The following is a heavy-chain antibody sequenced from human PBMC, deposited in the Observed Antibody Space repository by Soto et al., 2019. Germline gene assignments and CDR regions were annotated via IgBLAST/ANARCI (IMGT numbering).Heavy chain of an antibody. J-gene: IGHJ4*02. CDR2: INPNSGGT. V-gene: IGHV1-2*02. CDR3: ARDLGDYSNVGERDY. Sequence: QVQLVQSGAEVKKPGASVKVSCKASGYTFTGYSMHWVRQAPGQGLEWMGWINPNSGGTNYAQKFQGRVTMTRDTSISTAYMELSKLRSDDTAVSYCARDLGDYSNVGERDYWGQGTLVTVSS. D-gene: IGHD4-4*01. CDR1: GYTFTGYS.